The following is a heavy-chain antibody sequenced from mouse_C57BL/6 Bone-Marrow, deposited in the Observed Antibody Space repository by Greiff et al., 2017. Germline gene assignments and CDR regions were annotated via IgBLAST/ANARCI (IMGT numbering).Heavy chain of an antibody. Sequence: EVMLVESGPVLVKPGASVKMSCKASGYTFTDYYMNWVKQSHGKSLEWIGVINPYNGGTSYNQKFKGKATLTVDKSSSTAYMELNSLTSEDSAVYYCSRSDYYGSSYEGFAYWGQGTLVTVSA. CDR2: INPYNGGT. V-gene: IGHV1-19*01. CDR3: SRSDYYGSSYEGFAY. D-gene: IGHD1-1*01. CDR1: GYTFTDYY. J-gene: IGHJ3*01.